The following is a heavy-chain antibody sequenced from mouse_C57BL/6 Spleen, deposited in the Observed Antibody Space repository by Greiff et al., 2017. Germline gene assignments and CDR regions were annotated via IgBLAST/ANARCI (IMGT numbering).Heavy chain of an antibody. CDR1: GYTFTSYW. Sequence: QVQLQQPGAELVMPGASVKLSCKASGYTFTSYWMHWVKQRPGQGLELIGEIDPSDSYTNYNQKFKGKSTLTGDKSSSTAYMQLSSLTSEDSAVYYCARFGTTVYYAMDYWGQGTSVTVSS. V-gene: IGHV1-69*01. D-gene: IGHD1-1*01. CDR2: IDPSDSYT. J-gene: IGHJ4*01. CDR3: ARFGTTVYYAMDY.